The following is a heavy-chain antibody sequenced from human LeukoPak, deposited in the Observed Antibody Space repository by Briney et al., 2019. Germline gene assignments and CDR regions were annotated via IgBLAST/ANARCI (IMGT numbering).Heavy chain of an antibody. Sequence: GGSLRLSCAASGFTVSSNYMSWVRQAPGKGLEWVSVIYSGGYTYYADSVKDRFTISRDNSKNTLYLQMNSLRVDDTAVYYCARDRAGNYGAPYFFDHWGQGTLVAVSS. CDR3: ARDRAGNYGAPYFFDH. CDR2: IYSGGYT. J-gene: IGHJ4*02. CDR1: GFTVSSNY. V-gene: IGHV3-66*01. D-gene: IGHD1-7*01.